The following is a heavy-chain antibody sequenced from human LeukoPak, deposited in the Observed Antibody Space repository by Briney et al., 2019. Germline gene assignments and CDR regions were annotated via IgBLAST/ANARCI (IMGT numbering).Heavy chain of an antibody. CDR1: GYTFTSYD. J-gene: IGHJ4*02. D-gene: IGHD2-2*01. Sequence: ASVKVSCKASGYTFTSYDINWVRQATGQGLEWMGWMNHNSGNTGYAQKFQGRVTMTRNTSISTAYMELSSLRSEDTAVYYCARDYCSSASCLFDYWGQGTLVTVSS. V-gene: IGHV1-8*01. CDR3: ARDYCSSASCLFDY. CDR2: MNHNSGNT.